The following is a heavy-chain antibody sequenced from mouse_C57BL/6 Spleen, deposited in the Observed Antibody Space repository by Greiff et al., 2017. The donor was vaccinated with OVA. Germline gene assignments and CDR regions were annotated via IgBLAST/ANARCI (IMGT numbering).Heavy chain of an antibody. CDR2: IYPGSGNT. CDR3: ARGGYDAMDY. D-gene: IGHD2-10*02. J-gene: IGHJ4*01. CDR1: GYTFTDYY. V-gene: IGHV1-76*01. Sequence: QVKLQQSGAELVRPGASVKLSCKASGYTFTDYYINWVKQRPGQGLEWIARIYPGSGNTYYNEKFKGKATLTAEKSSSTAYMQLSSLTSEDSAVYFCARGGYDAMDYWGQGTSVTVSS.